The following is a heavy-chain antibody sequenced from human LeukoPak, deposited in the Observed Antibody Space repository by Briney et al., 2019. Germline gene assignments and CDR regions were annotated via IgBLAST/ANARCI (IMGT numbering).Heavy chain of an antibody. CDR1: GGSISSSTYY. V-gene: IGHV4-39*01. J-gene: IGHJ4*02. CDR2: FYYSGRT. D-gene: IGHD5-24*01. CDR3: AEIEMAGGY. Sequence: SETLSLTCTVSGGSISSSTYYWGWIRQPPGKGLEWIGSFYYSGRTYYKPSLKSRVTISVDTSKNQFSLKLSSVTAADTAVYYCAEIEMAGGYWGQGALVTVSS.